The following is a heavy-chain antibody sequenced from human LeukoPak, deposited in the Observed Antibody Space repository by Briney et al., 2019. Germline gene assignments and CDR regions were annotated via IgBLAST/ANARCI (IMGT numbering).Heavy chain of an antibody. Sequence: PTGRSLRLSCAASGFTFSSYAMHWLRQAPGKGLDGVAVISYDGSNKYYADSVKGRFTISRDNSKHTLYLQMNSLRAEDTAVYYCARDFSLSSGYYPDYWGQGTLVTVSS. CDR1: GFTFSSYA. CDR2: ISYDGSNK. CDR3: ARDFSLSSGYYPDY. D-gene: IGHD3-22*01. J-gene: IGHJ4*02. V-gene: IGHV3-30-3*01.